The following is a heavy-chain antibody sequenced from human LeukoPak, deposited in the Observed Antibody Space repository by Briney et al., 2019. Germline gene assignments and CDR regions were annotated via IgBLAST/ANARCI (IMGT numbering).Heavy chain of an antibody. J-gene: IGHJ6*02. CDR2: ISGSGGST. D-gene: IGHD3-3*01. CDR3: AKNTYYDFWSGPSPGAYGMDV. V-gene: IGHV3-23*01. CDR1: GFTFSSYA. Sequence: TGGSLRLSCAASGFTFSSYAMSWVRQAPGKGLEWVSAISGSGGSTYYADSVKGRFTISRDNSKNTLYLQMNSLRAEDTAVYYCAKNTYYDFWSGPSPGAYGMDVWGQGTTVTVSS.